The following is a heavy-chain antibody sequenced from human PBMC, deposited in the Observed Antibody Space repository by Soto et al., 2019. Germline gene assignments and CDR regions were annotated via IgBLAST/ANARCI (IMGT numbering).Heavy chain of an antibody. V-gene: IGHV3-30*09. Sequence: GGSLRLSCAASGFTFSSYAMHWVRQAPGKGLEWVAVISYDGSNKYYADSVKGRFAISRDNSKNTLYLQMNSVRAEHTAVYYWARGWAARRAHYYSYYGMDVWGQGTTVTVSS. CDR3: ARGWAARRAHYYSYYGMDV. CDR2: ISYDGSNK. D-gene: IGHD6-6*01. CDR1: GFTFSSYA. J-gene: IGHJ6*02.